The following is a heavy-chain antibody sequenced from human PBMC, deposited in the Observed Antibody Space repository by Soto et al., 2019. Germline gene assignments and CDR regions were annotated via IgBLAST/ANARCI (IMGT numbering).Heavy chain of an antibody. CDR1: GGTFSSYA. Sequence: GASVKVSCKASGGTFSSYAISWVRQAPGQGLEWMGGIIPIFGTANYTQKFQGRVTITADESTSTAYMELSSLRSEDTAVYYCARGVPYCSSTSCYYFDYWGQGTLVTVSS. CDR2: IIPIFGTA. J-gene: IGHJ4*02. V-gene: IGHV1-69*13. CDR3: ARGVPYCSSTSCYYFDY. D-gene: IGHD2-2*01.